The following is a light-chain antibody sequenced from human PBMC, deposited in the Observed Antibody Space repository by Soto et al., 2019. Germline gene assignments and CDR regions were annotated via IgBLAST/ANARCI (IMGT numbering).Light chain of an antibody. CDR3: MQALHTPEWT. Sequence: DIVMTQSPLSLPVTPGEPASISCRSSQSLLHSNGYNYLDWYLQKPGQSPQLLIYLGSNRASGVPDRFSGSGSGTDFTLKISRVEAEDVGVYYCMQALHTPEWTFGQGTKVEIK. CDR1: QSLLHSNGYNY. CDR2: LGS. J-gene: IGKJ1*01. V-gene: IGKV2-28*01.